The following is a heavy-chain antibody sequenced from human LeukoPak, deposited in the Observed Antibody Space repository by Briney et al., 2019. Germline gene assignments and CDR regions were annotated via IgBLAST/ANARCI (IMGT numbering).Heavy chain of an antibody. CDR3: ARVIVTVPGQSDYFDY. V-gene: IGHV3-7*03. D-gene: IGHD2/OR15-2a*01. CDR1: GFTFSNYW. J-gene: IGHJ4*02. CDR2: IRQDGGDK. Sequence: GGSLRLSCATSGFTFSNYWMCWVRQAPGKGLEWVANIRQDGGDKYYADSVKGRFTISRDNAKNSLYLQMNSLRAEDTAVYSCARVIVTVPGQSDYFDYWGQGTLVTFSS.